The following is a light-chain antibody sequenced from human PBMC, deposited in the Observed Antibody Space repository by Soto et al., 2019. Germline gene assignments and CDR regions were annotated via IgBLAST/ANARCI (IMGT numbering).Light chain of an antibody. CDR1: QSVLYSSNNKNY. CDR2: WAS. J-gene: IGKJ2*01. CDR3: QQYYSTPPYT. Sequence: DIGMTQSPDSLAVSLGERATINCKSSQSVLYSSNNKNYLAWYQQKPGQPPKLLIYWASTRESGVPDRFSGRGSGTDFTLTISSLQAEDVAVYYCQQYYSTPPYTFGQGTKLDIK. V-gene: IGKV4-1*01.